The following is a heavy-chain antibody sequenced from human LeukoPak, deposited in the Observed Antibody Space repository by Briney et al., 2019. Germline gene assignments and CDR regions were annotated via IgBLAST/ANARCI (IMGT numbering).Heavy chain of an antibody. CDR3: ARHSRGPPNWFDP. Sequence: SETLSLTCTVSGGSISSSSYYWGWIRPPPGKGLVWIGSIYYSGSTYYYPSLKSRVTISVDTAKNQYSLKLSSVTAAETAVYYCARHSRGPPNWFDPWGQGTLVTVSS. J-gene: IGHJ5*02. CDR1: GGSISSSSYY. CDR2: IYYSGST. V-gene: IGHV4-39*01.